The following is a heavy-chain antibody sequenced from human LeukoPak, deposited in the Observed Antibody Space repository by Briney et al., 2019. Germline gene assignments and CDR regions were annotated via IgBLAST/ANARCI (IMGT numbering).Heavy chain of an antibody. J-gene: IGHJ5*02. V-gene: IGHV1-69*05. CDR1: GGTFSSYA. CDR2: IIPIFGTA. Sequence: GASVKVSRKASGGTFSSYAISWVRQAPGQGLEWMGGIIPIFGTANYAQKFQGRVAITTDESTSTAYMELSSLRSEDTAVYYCASFSVGATTDWFDPWGQGTLVTVSS. D-gene: IGHD1-26*01. CDR3: ASFSVGATTDWFDP.